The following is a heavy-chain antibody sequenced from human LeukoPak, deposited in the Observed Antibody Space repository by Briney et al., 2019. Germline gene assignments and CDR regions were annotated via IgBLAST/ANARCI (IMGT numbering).Heavy chain of an antibody. CDR3: ARAPYDYVWGSYRPRAYFDY. CDR2: INHSGST. V-gene: IGHV4-34*01. D-gene: IGHD3-16*02. J-gene: IGHJ4*02. Sequence: PSETLSLTCAVYGGSFSGYYWSWIRQPPGKGLEWIGEINHSGSTNYNPSLKSRVTISVDTSKNQFSLKLSSVTAADTAVYYCARAPYDYVWGSYRPRAYFDYWGQGTLVTVSS. CDR1: GGSFSGYY.